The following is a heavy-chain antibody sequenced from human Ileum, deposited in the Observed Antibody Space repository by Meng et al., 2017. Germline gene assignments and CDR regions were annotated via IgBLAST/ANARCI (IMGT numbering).Heavy chain of an antibody. V-gene: IGHV4-61*08. CDR2: AGT. Sequence: QVHMREPGPVLVRPSVTLSLICTVSGGSVSTSDYQWGWIRQPPGKGLEWIGYAGTNYNPSLKSRVTISVDTSKRQFSLKLTSVTAADTAGYYCARDHWGSLDYWGQGILVTVSS. CDR3: ARDHWGSLDY. J-gene: IGHJ4*02. D-gene: IGHD7-27*01. CDR1: GGSVSTSDYQ.